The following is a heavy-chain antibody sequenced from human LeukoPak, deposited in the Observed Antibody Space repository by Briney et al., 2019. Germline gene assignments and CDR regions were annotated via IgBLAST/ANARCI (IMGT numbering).Heavy chain of an antibody. CDR1: GGSISGHF. Sequence: SETLSLTCTVSGGSISGHFWSWIRQPPGKGLEWIGFIYYSGSTNYNPSLKSRVTISIDTSKNQFSLRLSSVTAADTAVYYCARYSSGGDYFDHWGQGTLVTVSS. CDR3: ARYSSGGDYFDH. V-gene: IGHV4-59*08. J-gene: IGHJ4*02. D-gene: IGHD6-19*01. CDR2: IYYSGST.